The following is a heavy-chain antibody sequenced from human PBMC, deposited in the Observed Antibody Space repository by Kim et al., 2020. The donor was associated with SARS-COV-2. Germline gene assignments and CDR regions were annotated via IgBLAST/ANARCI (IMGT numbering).Heavy chain of an antibody. CDR3: ARSVGDIVVVPAAMVDY. CDR2: ISSSSSYI. V-gene: IGHV3-21*01. J-gene: IGHJ4*02. CDR1: GFTFSSYS. D-gene: IGHD2-2*01. Sequence: GGSLRLSCAASGFTFSSYSMNWVRQAPGKGLEWVSSISSSSSYIYYADSVKGRFTISRDNAKNSLYLQMNSLRAEDTAVYYCARSVGDIVVVPAAMVDYWGQGTLVTVSS.